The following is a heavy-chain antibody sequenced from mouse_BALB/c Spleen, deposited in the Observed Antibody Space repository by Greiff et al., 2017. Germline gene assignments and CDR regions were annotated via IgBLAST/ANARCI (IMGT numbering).Heavy chain of an antibody. J-gene: IGHJ1*01. Sequence: EVKLMESGGGLVKPGGSLKLSCAASGFTFSSFGMHWVRQAPEKGLEWVAYISSGSSTIYYADTVKGRFTISRDNPKNTLFLQMTSLRSEDTAMYDCARKASVVAPYWYFDVWGAGTTVTVSS. CDR1: GFTFSSFG. V-gene: IGHV5-17*02. CDR3: ARKASVVAPYWYFDV. CDR2: ISSGSSTI. D-gene: IGHD1-1*01.